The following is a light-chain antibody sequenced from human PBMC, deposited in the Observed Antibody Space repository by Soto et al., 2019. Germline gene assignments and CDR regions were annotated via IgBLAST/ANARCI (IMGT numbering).Light chain of an antibody. V-gene: IGKV4-1*01. CDR2: WAS. J-gene: IGKJ3*01. Sequence: DIVMTQSPDSLAVSLGERATINCKSSQSVLYSSNSKNYLAWYQQKPGQPPKLLIYWASTRESGVPDRFSGSGSGTDFTLTISSLQAEDVAVYYCQQYYSTPPVTFGPGTKVDIK. CDR1: QSVLYSSNSKNY. CDR3: QQYYSTPPVT.